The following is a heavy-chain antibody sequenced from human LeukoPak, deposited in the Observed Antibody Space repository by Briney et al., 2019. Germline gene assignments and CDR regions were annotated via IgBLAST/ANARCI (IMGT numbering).Heavy chain of an antibody. Sequence: GASVKLSCNASGATFSSYAMSWVRQAPGKGLEWVSAISGSGGSTYYADSVKGRFTISRDNSKNTLYLHMNRLRAEDTAVYYCAKAPYCGSGSYGNYFDYWGKGTLVTVSS. CDR1: GATFSSYA. D-gene: IGHD3-10*01. V-gene: IGHV3-23*01. J-gene: IGHJ4*02. CDR2: ISGSGGST. CDR3: AKAPYCGSGSYGNYFDY.